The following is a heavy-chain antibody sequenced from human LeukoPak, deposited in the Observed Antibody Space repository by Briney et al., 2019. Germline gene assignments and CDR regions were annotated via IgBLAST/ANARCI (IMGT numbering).Heavy chain of an antibody. V-gene: IGHV3-30-3*01. CDR3: ARAWRKIAHDYGDYAGWGLFDY. CDR1: GFTFSSYA. J-gene: IGHJ4*02. CDR2: ISYDGSNK. Sequence: GGSLRLSCAASGFTFSSYAMHWVRQAPGKGLEWVAVISYDGSNKYYADSVKGRFTISRDNSKNTLYLQMNSLRAEDTAVYYCARAWRKIAHDYGDYAGWGLFDYWGQGTLVTVSS. D-gene: IGHD4-17*01.